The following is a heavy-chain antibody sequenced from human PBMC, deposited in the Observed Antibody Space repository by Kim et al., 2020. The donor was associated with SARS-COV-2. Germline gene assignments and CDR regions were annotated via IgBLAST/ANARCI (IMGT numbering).Heavy chain of an antibody. D-gene: IGHD3-3*01. J-gene: IGHJ6*02. CDR3: ARQSAFWSGYQYYYGMDV. V-gene: IGHV5-51*01. Sequence: GESLKISCKGSGYSFTSYWIGWVRQMPGKGLEWMGIIYPGDSDTRYSPSFQDQVTISADKSISTAYLQWSSLKASDTAMYYCARQSAFWSGYQYYYGMDVWGQGTTVTVSS. CDR1: GYSFTSYW. CDR2: IYPGDSDT.